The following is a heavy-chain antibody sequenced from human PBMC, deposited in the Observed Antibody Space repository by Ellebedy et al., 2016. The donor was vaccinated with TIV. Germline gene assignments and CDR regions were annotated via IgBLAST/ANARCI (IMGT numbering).Heavy chain of an antibody. CDR2: INPNSGGT. D-gene: IGHD2-15*01. V-gene: IGHV1-2*02. J-gene: IGHJ4*02. CDR1: GYTFTGYY. CDR3: AHIVGYCSGGSCYFKD. Sequence: ASVKVSCXASGYTFTGYYMHWVRQAPGQGLERMGWINPNSGGTNYAQKFQGRVTMTRDTSISTAYMELSRLRSDDTAVYYCAHIVGYCSGGSCYFKDWGQGTLVTVSS.